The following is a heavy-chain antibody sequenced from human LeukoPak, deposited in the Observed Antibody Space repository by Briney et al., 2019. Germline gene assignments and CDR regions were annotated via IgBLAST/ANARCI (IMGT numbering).Heavy chain of an antibody. CDR1: GGSISSSNW. CDR3: ARAKSVAGLPYYFDY. J-gene: IGHJ4*02. Sequence: SGTLSLTCAVSGGSISSSNWWSWVRQPPGKGLEWIGEIYHSGSTNYNPSLKSRVTISVDKSKNQFSLELSSVTAADTAVYYCARAKSVAGLPYYFDYWGQGTLVTVSS. D-gene: IGHD6-19*01. V-gene: IGHV4-4*02. CDR2: IYHSGST.